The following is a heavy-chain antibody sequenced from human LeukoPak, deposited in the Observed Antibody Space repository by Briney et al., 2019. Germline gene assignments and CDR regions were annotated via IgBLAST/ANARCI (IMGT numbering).Heavy chain of an antibody. Sequence: SEALSLTCTVSGGSISSNSHYWGWIRQPPGKGLECIGSINYSGSTYFAPSLKSRVTISVDTSKNHFSLKLSSVTAADTAVYYCARLPTDLLAFDYWGQGTLVTVSS. CDR2: INYSGST. CDR3: ARLPTDLLAFDY. CDR1: GGSISSNSHY. D-gene: IGHD2-8*02. J-gene: IGHJ4*02. V-gene: IGHV4-39*02.